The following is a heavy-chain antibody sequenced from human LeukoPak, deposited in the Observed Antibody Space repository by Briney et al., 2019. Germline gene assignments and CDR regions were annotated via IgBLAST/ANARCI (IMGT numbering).Heavy chain of an antibody. CDR1: GFTFSSYG. CDR2: IRYDGSNK. V-gene: IGHV3-30*02. D-gene: IGHD3-16*02. Sequence: PGGSLRLSCAASGFTFSSYGMHWVRQAPGKGLEWVAFIRYDGSNKYYADSVKGRSTISRDNSKNTLYLQMNSLRAEDTAVYYCAPIMITFGGVIPFDYWGQGTLVTVSS. CDR3: APIMITFGGVIPFDY. J-gene: IGHJ4*02.